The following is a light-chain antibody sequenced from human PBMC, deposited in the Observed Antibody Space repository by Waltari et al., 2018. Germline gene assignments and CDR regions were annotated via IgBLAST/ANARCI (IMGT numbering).Light chain of an antibody. J-gene: IGLJ3*02. CDR2: YNN. CDR1: SSNIGSYA. Sequence: QSVLTQPPSVSGTPGQRVTISCPGRSSNIGSYAVNWYQQFPGTAPKLLIYYNNQRPSGVPDRFSGSKSGTSASRAISGLQSADEADYHCSAWDDSLNAWVFGGGTRLTVL. V-gene: IGLV1-44*01. CDR3: SAWDDSLNAWV.